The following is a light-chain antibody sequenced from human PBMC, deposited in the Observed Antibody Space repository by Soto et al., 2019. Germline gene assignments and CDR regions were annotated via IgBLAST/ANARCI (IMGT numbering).Light chain of an antibody. CDR2: GAS. CDR1: QSVSSSY. Sequence: EVVLTQSPGTLSLSPGDRATLSCRASQSVSSSYLAWYQQKLGQAPRLLIYGASSRATGIPDRFSGSGSGTDFTLTISRLEPEDFAVYYCQLYGSSPLYTFGQGTKLEIK. J-gene: IGKJ2*01. V-gene: IGKV3-20*01. CDR3: QLYGSSPLYT.